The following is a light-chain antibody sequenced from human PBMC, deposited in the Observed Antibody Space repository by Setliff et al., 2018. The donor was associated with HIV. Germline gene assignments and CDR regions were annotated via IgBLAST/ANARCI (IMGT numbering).Light chain of an antibody. CDR2: DDR. CDR3: QVWDNNGDLDV. CDR1: RIGRKS. V-gene: IGLV3-21*03. Sequence: SYELTQPPSVSVAPGKTARITCGGTRIGRKSVHWYQQKPGQAPVLVVYDDRDGPSETADRFSGSKSGNVATLTISRVEAGDEADYFCQVWDNNGDLDVFGSGTKVTVL. J-gene: IGLJ1*01.